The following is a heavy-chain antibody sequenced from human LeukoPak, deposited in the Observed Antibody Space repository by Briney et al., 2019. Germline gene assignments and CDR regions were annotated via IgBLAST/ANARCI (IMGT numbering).Heavy chain of an antibody. CDR2: MSGNAGSI. V-gene: IGHV3-23*01. Sequence: PGGSLRLSCAASGFTFSTYAMSWVRQAPGKGLQWVSTMSGNAGSIYYADSVKGRFTISRDNSKNTLYLQMNSLRAEDTAVYYCARLPFWSGYFLTYWGQGTLVTVSS. J-gene: IGHJ4*02. CDR3: ARLPFWSGYFLTY. D-gene: IGHD3-3*01. CDR1: GFTFSTYA.